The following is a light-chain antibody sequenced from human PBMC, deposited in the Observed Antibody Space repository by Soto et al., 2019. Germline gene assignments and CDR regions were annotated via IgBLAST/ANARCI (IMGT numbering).Light chain of an antibody. CDR2: WAS. CDR1: QTVLDSSNNKDY. Sequence: DIVMTQSPDSLAVSLGERATINCKSSQTVLDSSNNKDYLTWYQQKPGQPPKLLIYWASTREFAVPDRFSGSGSETDFTLTISSLQAKTVALSYSQQYYSTPRTFGHGTKVEIK. CDR3: QQYYSTPRT. V-gene: IGKV4-1*01. J-gene: IGKJ1*01.